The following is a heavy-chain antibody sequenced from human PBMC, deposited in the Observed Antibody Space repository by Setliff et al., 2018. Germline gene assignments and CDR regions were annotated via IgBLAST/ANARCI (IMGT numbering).Heavy chain of an antibody. CDR3: ARTIPLANYGNWFDP. D-gene: IGHD6-19*01. J-gene: IGHJ5*02. CDR1: GYSISSGHY. CDR2: TSHSGHT. Sequence: SETLSLTCTVSGYSISSGHYWGWIRQPPGKGLEWIGSTSHSGHTYYNPSLKSRVSISADTSKNQFSLKLSSVTAADTAIYYCARTIPLANYGNWFDPWGQGTLVTVSS. V-gene: IGHV4-38-2*02.